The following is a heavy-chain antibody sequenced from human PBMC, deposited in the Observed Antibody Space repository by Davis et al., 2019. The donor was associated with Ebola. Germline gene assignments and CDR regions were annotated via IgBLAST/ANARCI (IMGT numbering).Heavy chain of an antibody. V-gene: IGHV3-23*01. CDR3: AKGKYYYDSSGYYYNWFDP. CDR1: GFTFSSYA. CDR2: ISGSGGST. D-gene: IGHD3-22*01. Sequence: GESLKISCAASGFTFSSYAMSWVRQAPGKGLEWVSAISGSGGSTYYADSVKGRFTISRDNSKNTLYLQMNSLRAEDTAVYYCAKGKYYYDSSGYYYNWFDPWGQGTLVTVSS. J-gene: IGHJ5*02.